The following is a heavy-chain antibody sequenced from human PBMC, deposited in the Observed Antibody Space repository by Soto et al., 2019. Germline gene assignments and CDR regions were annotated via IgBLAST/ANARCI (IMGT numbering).Heavy chain of an antibody. J-gene: IGHJ4*02. Sequence: QVHLVQSGAEGKKPGASVRVSCKCSGYTFTSYGITWVRQAPGQGLEWMGWISAHNGNTNYAQKLQGRVTVTRDTSTSTAYMELRSLRSDDTAVYYCARGRYGDYWGQGALVTVSS. CDR2: ISAHNGNT. CDR3: ARGRYGDY. CDR1: GYTFTSYG. V-gene: IGHV1-18*01. D-gene: IGHD1-1*01.